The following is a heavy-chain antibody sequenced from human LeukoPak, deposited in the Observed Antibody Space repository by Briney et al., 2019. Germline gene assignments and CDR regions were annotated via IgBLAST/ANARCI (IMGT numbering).Heavy chain of an antibody. Sequence: PGGSLRLSCAASGFTFSSYSMNWVRQAPGKGLEWVSYISSSSSTIYYADSVKGRFTISRDNAKNSLYLQMNSLRAEDTAVYYCARGGGEQWLVTYYYYMDVWGKGTTVTVSS. V-gene: IGHV3-48*04. CDR3: ARGGGEQWLVTYYYYMDV. D-gene: IGHD6-19*01. CDR2: ISSSSSTI. CDR1: GFTFSSYS. J-gene: IGHJ6*03.